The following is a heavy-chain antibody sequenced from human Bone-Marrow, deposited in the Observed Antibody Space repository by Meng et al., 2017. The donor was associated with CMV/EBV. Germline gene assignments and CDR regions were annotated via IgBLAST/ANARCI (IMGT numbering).Heavy chain of an antibody. D-gene: IGHD1-7*01. CDR2: INHSGST. CDR1: GYFSGYY. V-gene: IGHV4-34*01. J-gene: IGHJ5*02. Sequence: GYFSGYYWSSIRQPPWKGLEWIGDINHSGSTNYNPSLKSRVTISVDTSKNQFSLKLSSVTAADTAVYYCARVEGVWLELRRSVWFDPWGQGTLVTVSS. CDR3: ARVEGVWLELRRSVWFDP.